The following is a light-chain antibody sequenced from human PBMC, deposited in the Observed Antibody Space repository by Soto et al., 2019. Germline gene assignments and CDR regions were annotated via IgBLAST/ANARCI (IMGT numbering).Light chain of an antibody. CDR2: GNS. Sequence: QSVLTQPPSVSGAPGQRVTISCTGSRSNIGAGYDVHWYQQLPGTAPKLLIYGNSNRPSGVPDRFSGSKSGTSASLAITGLQAEDEADYYRQSYASSLSGYVVFGGGTKLTVL. CDR1: RSNIGAGYD. J-gene: IGLJ2*01. V-gene: IGLV1-40*01. CDR3: QSYASSLSGYVV.